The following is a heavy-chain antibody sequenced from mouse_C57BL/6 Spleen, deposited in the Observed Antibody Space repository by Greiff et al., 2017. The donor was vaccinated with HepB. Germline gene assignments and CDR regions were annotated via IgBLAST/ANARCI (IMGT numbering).Heavy chain of an antibody. CDR3: ARAYYGNYVGD. Sequence: QVQLQQSGPGLVQPSQSLSITCTVSGFSLTSYGVHWVRQSPGKGLEWLGVIWSGGSTDYNAAFISRLSISKDNSKSQVFFKMNSLQADDTAIYYCARAYYGNYVGDWGQGTTLTVSS. CDR1: GFSLTSYG. D-gene: IGHD2-10*01. CDR2: IWSGGST. V-gene: IGHV2-2*01. J-gene: IGHJ2*01.